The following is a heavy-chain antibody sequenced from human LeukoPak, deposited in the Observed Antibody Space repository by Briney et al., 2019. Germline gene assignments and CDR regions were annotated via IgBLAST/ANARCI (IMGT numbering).Heavy chain of an antibody. V-gene: IGHV4-30-2*01. Sequence: PSQTLSLTCVVSSGSISSGGYSWNWIRQPPGKGLEWIGYIYHSGSTNYNPSLKGRVTISVDTSKNQFSLKLSSVTAADTAVYYCARDYSSSWYSVYYFDYWGQGTLVTVSS. CDR2: IYHSGST. D-gene: IGHD6-13*01. CDR3: ARDYSSSWYSVYYFDY. CDR1: SGSISSGGYS. J-gene: IGHJ4*02.